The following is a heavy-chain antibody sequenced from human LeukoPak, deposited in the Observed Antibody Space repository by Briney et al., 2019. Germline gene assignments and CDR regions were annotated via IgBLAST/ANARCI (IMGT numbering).Heavy chain of an antibody. V-gene: IGHV3-33*01. CDR2: IWYDGGNK. D-gene: IGHD3-22*01. CDR1: GLTFSSYG. CDR3: ARDPPRFLSSGYANDY. J-gene: IGHJ4*02. Sequence: LPGGSLRLSCAASGLTFSSYGMHWVRQAPGKGLEWVAVIWYDGGNKYYADSVKGRFTISRDNSKNTLCLQMNSLRAEDTAVYYCARDPPRFLSSGYANDYWGQGTLVTVSS.